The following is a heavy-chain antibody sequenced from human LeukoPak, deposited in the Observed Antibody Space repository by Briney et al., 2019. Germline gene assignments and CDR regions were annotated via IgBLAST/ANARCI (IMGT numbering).Heavy chain of an antibody. Sequence: ASVKVSCKASGYTFTSYGISWVRQAPGQGLEWMGWISAYNGNTNYAQKLQGSVTMTTDTSTSTAYMELRSLRSDDTAVYYCARDLSGSSWYYFDYWGQGTLVTVSS. CDR2: ISAYNGNT. V-gene: IGHV1-18*01. D-gene: IGHD6-13*01. CDR1: GYTFTSYG. CDR3: ARDLSGSSWYYFDY. J-gene: IGHJ4*02.